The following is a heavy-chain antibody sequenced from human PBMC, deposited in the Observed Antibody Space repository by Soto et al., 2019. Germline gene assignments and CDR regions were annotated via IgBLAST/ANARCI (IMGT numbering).Heavy chain of an antibody. CDR2: ISGYNSIS. V-gene: IGHV1-18*01. CDR1: GYTFSSYG. J-gene: IGHJ4*02. D-gene: IGHD6-13*01. Sequence: QVRLVQSGAEVKKPGASVKVSCEASGYTFSSYGISWVRQAPGQGSEWMGGISGYNSISRYAQKFQGRVTMTTDTSTSTAYMELASLRYDDTAVYYCARAFGSTDYWGQGPLVTVSS. CDR3: ARAFGSTDY.